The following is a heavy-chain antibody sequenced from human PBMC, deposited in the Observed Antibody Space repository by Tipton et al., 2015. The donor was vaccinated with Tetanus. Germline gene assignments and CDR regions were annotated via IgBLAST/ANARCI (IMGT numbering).Heavy chain of an antibody. V-gene: IGHV3-20*04. CDR1: GFTFDDYG. D-gene: IGHD1-26*01. CDR2: INWNGGST. CDR3: AGSSSGSYFAFDI. J-gene: IGHJ3*02. Sequence: SLRLSCAASGFTFDDYGMSWVRQAPGKGLEWVSGINWNGGSTGYADSVKGRFTISRDNAKNSLYLQMNSLRAEDTALYYCAGSSSGSYFAFDIWGQGTMVTVSS.